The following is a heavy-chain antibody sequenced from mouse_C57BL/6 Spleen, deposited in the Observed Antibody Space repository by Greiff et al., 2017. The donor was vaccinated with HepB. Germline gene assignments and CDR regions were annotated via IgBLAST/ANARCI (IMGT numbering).Heavy chain of an antibody. D-gene: IGHD2-3*01. CDR1: GFTFSDYG. J-gene: IGHJ3*01. V-gene: IGHV5-17*01. CDR2: ISSGSSTI. CDR3: ATYDGYSWFAY. Sequence: EVNVVESGGGLVKPGGSLKLSCAASGFTFSDYGMHWVRQAPEKGLEWVAYISSGSSTIYYADTVKGRFTISRDNAKNTLFLQMTSLRSEDTAMYYCATYDGYSWFAYWGQGTLVTVSA.